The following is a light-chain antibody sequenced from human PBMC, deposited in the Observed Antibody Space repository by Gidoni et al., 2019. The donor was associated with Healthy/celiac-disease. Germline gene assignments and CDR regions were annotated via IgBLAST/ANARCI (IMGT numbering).Light chain of an antibody. V-gene: IGKV4-1*01. CDR2: WAS. J-gene: IGKJ1*01. CDR3: QQYYSTPHVT. Sequence: DIVMTQSPDSLAVSLGERATINCKSSQSVLYSFNNKNYLAWYQQKPGQPPKLLIYWASTRESGVPDRFSGSGSGTDFTLTISSLQAEDVAVYYCQQYYSTPHVTFGQGTKVDIK. CDR1: QSVLYSFNNKNY.